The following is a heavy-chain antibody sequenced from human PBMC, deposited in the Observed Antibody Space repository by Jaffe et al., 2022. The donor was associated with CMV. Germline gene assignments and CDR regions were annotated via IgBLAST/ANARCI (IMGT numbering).Heavy chain of an antibody. D-gene: IGHD3-22*01. J-gene: IGHJ4*02. CDR3: AKDNYDSSGYYRGYFDY. V-gene: IGHV3-23*01. CDR1: GFTFSSYA. Sequence: EVQLLESGGGLVQPGGSLRLSCAASGFTFSSYAMSWVRQAPGKGLEWVSAISGSGGSTYYADSVKGRFTISRDNSKNTLSLQMNSLRAEDTAVYYCAKDNYDSSGYYRGYFDYWGQGTLVTVSS. CDR2: ISGSGGST.